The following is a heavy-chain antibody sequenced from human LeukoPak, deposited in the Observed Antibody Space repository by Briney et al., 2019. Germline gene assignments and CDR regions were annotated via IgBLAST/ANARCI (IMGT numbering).Heavy chain of an antibody. CDR1: GASISSHY. J-gene: IGHJ4*02. CDR2: IYDTGGT. D-gene: IGHD3-22*01. Sequence: SETLSLTCTVSGASISSHYWSWIRQPPGKGLEWIGYIYDTGGTNYNPSLKSRVTISPDTSKNQFSLHLSSVTAADTAVYYCARGHYYDNSGDYWGQGILVTVSS. CDR3: ARGHYYDNSGDY. V-gene: IGHV4-59*11.